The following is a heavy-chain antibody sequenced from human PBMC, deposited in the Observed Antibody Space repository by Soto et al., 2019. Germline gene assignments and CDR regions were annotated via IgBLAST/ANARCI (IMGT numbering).Heavy chain of an antibody. Sequence: GASVKVSCKASGYTFTGYAMHWVRQAPGQRLEWIGWIVVGSGNTNYAQKFQERVTITRDMSTSTAYMELSSLRSEDTAVYYCAHIYYYYYGMDVWGQGTTVTVSS. J-gene: IGHJ6*02. V-gene: IGHV1-58*02. CDR1: GYTFTGYA. CDR2: IVVGSGNT. CDR3: AHIYYYYYGMDV.